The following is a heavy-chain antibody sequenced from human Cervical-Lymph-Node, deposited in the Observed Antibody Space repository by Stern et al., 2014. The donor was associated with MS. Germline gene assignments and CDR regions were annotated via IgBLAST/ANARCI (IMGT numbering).Heavy chain of an antibody. CDR1: GGPVSSDSYH. D-gene: IGHD4-17*01. J-gene: IGHJ5*02. V-gene: IGHV4-30-4*01. CDR2: IYYSGRT. CDR3: GRIPVTTLGFGWFDP. Sequence: QLQLQESGPGLVKPSQTLSLTCTVSGGPVSSDSYHLTWIRQSPGKGLEWIGYIYYSGRTKYTPSLESRITISMDTSKNEFSLQLTSVTAADTAVYYCGRIPVTTLGFGWFDPWGQGTLVTVSS.